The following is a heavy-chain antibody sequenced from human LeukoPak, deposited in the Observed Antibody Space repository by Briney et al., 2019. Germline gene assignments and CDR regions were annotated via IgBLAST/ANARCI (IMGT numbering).Heavy chain of an antibody. CDR1: GYTFTGYY. Sequence: ASVKVSCKASGYTFTGYYMHWVRQAPGQGLEWMGWINPNSGGTNYAQKFQGRVTMTRDTSTSTAYMELRSLRSDDTAVYYCARGVMVYAVNFDYWGQGTLVTVSS. D-gene: IGHD2-8*01. V-gene: IGHV1-2*02. CDR3: ARGVMVYAVNFDY. CDR2: INPNSGGT. J-gene: IGHJ4*02.